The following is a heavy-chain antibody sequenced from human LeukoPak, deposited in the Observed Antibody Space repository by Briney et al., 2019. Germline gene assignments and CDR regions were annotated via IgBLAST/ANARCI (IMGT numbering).Heavy chain of an antibody. CDR1: GFTFSSYA. V-gene: IGHV3-64D*09. D-gene: IGHD3-22*01. CDR3: VKGQRYYDSSGYYSIEYFQH. CDR2: ISSNGGST. J-gene: IGHJ1*01. Sequence: GGSLRLSCSASGFTFSSYAMHWVRQAPGKGLEYVSVISSNGGSTYYADPVKGRFTISRDNSKNTLYLKMSSLRAEDTAVYYCVKGQRYYDSSGYYSIEYFQHWGQGTLVTVSS.